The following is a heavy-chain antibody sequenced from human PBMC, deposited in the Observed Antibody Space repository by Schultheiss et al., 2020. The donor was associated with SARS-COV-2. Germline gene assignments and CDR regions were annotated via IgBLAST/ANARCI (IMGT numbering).Heavy chain of an antibody. J-gene: IGHJ4*02. CDR2: VYFSGTT. Sequence: SETLSLTCAVSGDSISSYYWSWVRQPPGKGLEWIGYVYFSGTTNYNPSLKSRVTISVDTSKNQFSLKLSSVTAADTAVYYCARGYGSSWYGFDYWGQGTLVTVSS. CDR1: GDSISSYY. V-gene: IGHV4-59*01. CDR3: ARGYGSSWYGFDY. D-gene: IGHD6-13*01.